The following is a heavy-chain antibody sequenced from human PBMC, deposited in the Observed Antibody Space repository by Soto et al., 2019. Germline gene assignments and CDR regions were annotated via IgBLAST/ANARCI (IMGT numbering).Heavy chain of an antibody. D-gene: IGHD3-9*01. Sequence: QVQLVESGGGVVQPGRSLRLSCAASGFTFSSYGMHWVRQAPGKGLECVAVTSYDGSSKYYADSVKGRFTISRDNSKNTLYLQMNSLRAEDTAVYYCAKEGSDYDILTGSGYYGMDVWGQGTTVTAAS. CDR1: GFTFSSYG. V-gene: IGHV3-30*18. CDR3: AKEGSDYDILTGSGYYGMDV. CDR2: TSYDGSSK. J-gene: IGHJ6*02.